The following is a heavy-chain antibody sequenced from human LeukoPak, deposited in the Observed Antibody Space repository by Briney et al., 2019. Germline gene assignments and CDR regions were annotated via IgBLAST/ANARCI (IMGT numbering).Heavy chain of an antibody. Sequence: PGGSLRLSCAASGFTFSSYGMHWVRQAPGKGLEWVAFIRYDGSNKYYADSVKGRFTISRDNSKNTLYLQMNSLRAEDTAVYYCAKDSGHWNDELVFDYWGQGTLVTVSS. CDR2: IRYDGSNK. CDR3: AKDSGHWNDELVFDY. J-gene: IGHJ4*02. D-gene: IGHD1-1*01. V-gene: IGHV3-30*02. CDR1: GFTFSSYG.